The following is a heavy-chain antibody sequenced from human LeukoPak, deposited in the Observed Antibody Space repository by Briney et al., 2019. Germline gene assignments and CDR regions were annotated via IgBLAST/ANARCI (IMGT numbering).Heavy chain of an antibody. CDR1: GGSISSYY. J-gene: IGHJ4*02. V-gene: IGHV4-4*07. D-gene: IGHD2-2*03. Sequence: SETLSLTCTVSGGSISSYYWSWIRQPAGKGLEWIGRIYTSGSTNYNPSLRSRVTMSVDTSKNQFSLKLSSVTAADTAVYYCAREGYDGYCSSPSCYAGLGYWGQGTLVTVSS. CDR3: AREGYDGYCSSPSCYAGLGY. CDR2: IYTSGST.